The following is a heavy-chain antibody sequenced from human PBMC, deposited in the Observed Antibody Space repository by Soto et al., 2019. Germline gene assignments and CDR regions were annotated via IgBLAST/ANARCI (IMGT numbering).Heavy chain of an antibody. CDR1: GFPYSYVW. J-gene: IGHJ4*02. V-gene: IGHV3-15*07. Sequence: EVQLVESGGGLVKPGGSLRLSCAASGFPYSYVWMNWVRQTPGRGLEWVGRIKSKNDGGTADIAAPVKGRFIISRDDSINTGYLQMNSLKTEDTAVYYCSTGREDLLYGGQGTLVTVSS. CDR2: IKSKNDGGTA. D-gene: IGHD1-26*01. CDR3: STGREDLLY.